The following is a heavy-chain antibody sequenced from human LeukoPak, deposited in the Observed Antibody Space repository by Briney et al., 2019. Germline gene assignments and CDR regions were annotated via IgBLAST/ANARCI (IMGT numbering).Heavy chain of an antibody. D-gene: IGHD1-26*01. V-gene: IGHV3-74*01. CDR3: VRDLGGRSGH. CDR1: GFTFSSEW. Sequence: GGSLRLSCAASGFTFSSEWMHWVRQAPGRGLVWISHINSNGRSTNYGDSVKGRFTVSRDNAKNTLYLQMNSLRAEDTAVYYCVRDLGGRSGHWGQGTLVTVSS. J-gene: IGHJ4*02. CDR2: INSNGRST.